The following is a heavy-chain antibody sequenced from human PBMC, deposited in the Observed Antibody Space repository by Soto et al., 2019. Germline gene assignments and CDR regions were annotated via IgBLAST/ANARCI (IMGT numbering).Heavy chain of an antibody. J-gene: IGHJ4*02. Sequence: QVQLQESGPGLVKPSQTLSLTCTVSGGSITTGGSYWSWIRQHPGKGLEWIGDIYHSGNTYYNPSPKSRLTISVDTPKNHFSLMVDSVTAADTAVYYCARARFQVLYGKPYFDSWGQGTLVTVSS. CDR3: ARARFQVLYGKPYFDS. CDR1: GGSITTGGSY. D-gene: IGHD2-2*02. CDR2: IYHSGNT. V-gene: IGHV4-31*03.